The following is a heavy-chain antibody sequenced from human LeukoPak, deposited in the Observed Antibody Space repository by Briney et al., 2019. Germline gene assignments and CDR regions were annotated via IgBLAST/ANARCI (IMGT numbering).Heavy chain of an antibody. CDR2: ISSSSSTI. V-gene: IGHV3-48*01. D-gene: IGHD3-3*01. CDR1: GFTFSGYS. Sequence: GGSLRLSCAASGFTFSGYSMNWVRQAPGKGLEWVSYISSSSSTIYYADSVKGRFTISRDNAKNSLYLQMNSLRAEDTAVYYCAREKLRFLEWPLNAFDIWGQGTIVTVSS. CDR3: AREKLRFLEWPLNAFDI. J-gene: IGHJ3*02.